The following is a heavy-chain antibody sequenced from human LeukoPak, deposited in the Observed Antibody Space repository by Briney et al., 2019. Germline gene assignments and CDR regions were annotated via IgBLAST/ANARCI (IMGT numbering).Heavy chain of an antibody. CDR1: GYTFTSYA. Sequence: ASVKVSCKASGYTFTSYAVHWVRQAPGQSLEWMGWINAGNGNTKYSQEFQGRVTITGDTSASTAYMELSSLRSEDTAVYYCARGIHFDWLFYYWGQGTLVTVSS. V-gene: IGHV1-3*03. CDR2: INAGNGNT. CDR3: ARGIHFDWLFYY. D-gene: IGHD3-9*01. J-gene: IGHJ4*02.